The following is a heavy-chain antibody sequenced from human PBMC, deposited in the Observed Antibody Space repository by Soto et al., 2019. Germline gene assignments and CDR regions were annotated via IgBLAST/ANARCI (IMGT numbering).Heavy chain of an antibody. D-gene: IGHD3-3*01. CDR2: INPNGRT. V-gene: IGHV4-34*01. Sequence: PSETLSLSRAVYGASFSCYFGSWIRLPPAKGLEWIGEINPNGRTNYNPSLKRRVTISVDTSKSQFSLKLSSVTAADTALYYCARGRKYYDFWSGYSLPRYYFNYWGQGTLVTVSS. CDR3: ARGRKYYDFWSGYSLPRYYFNY. J-gene: IGHJ4*02. CDR1: GASFSCYF.